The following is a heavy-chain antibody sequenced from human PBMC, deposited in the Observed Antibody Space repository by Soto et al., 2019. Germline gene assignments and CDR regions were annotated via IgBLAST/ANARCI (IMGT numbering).Heavy chain of an antibody. D-gene: IGHD3-16*02. CDR3: ARMGLHLGELSRNWCDP. CDR1: GGSINYGEFY. CDR2: IYSSGRT. V-gene: IGHV4-31*03. J-gene: IGHJ5*02. Sequence: QVQLQESGPGLVKASQTLSLTCRLSGGSINYGEFYWTWIRQSPGKGLEGIEYIYSSGRTHYNASLKSRVNISIDTSNNLLSLRLSSVTAADTAVYYCARMGLHLGELSRNWCDPWGRCTLVTVSS.